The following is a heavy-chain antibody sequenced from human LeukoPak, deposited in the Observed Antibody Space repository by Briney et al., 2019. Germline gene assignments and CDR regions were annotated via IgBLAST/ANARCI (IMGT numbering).Heavy chain of an antibody. D-gene: IGHD3-22*01. CDR3: ARDRDKWLSALTFDY. CDR1: GFTFSSYS. CDR2: ISSSSSYI. Sequence: AGGSLRLSCAASGFTFSSYSMNWVRLAPGKGLEWVSSISSSSSYIYYADSVKGRFTISRDNAKNSLYLQMNSLRAEDTAVYYCARDRDKWLSALTFDYWGQGTLVTVSS. J-gene: IGHJ4*02. V-gene: IGHV3-21*01.